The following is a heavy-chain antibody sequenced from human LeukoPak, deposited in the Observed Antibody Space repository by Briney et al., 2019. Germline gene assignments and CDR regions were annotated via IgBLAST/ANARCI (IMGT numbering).Heavy chain of an antibody. CDR1: GFTFSSYA. CDR2: IYSGGST. CDR3: ARGVIQLQSSGEAFDI. J-gene: IGHJ3*02. D-gene: IGHD5-18*01. Sequence: PGGSLRLSCAASGFTFSSYAMSWVRQAPGKGLEWVSVIYSGGSTYYADSVKGRFTISRDNSKNTLYLQMNSLRAEDTAVYYCARGVIQLQSSGEAFDIWGQGTMVTVSS. V-gene: IGHV3-53*01.